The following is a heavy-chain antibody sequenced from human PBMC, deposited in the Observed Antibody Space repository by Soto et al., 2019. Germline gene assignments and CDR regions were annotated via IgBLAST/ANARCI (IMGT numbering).Heavy chain of an antibody. Sequence: PSETLSLTCSVSGGSISSNIYYWAWIRQPPGKGLEWIGTIYYRGSTTYNPSLKSRVTISVDTSKNQFSLKLSSVTAADTAVYYCARDGSWFDPWGQGTLVTVSS. CDR1: GGSISSNIYY. V-gene: IGHV4-39*07. J-gene: IGHJ5*02. D-gene: IGHD2-15*01. CDR2: IYYRGST. CDR3: ARDGSWFDP.